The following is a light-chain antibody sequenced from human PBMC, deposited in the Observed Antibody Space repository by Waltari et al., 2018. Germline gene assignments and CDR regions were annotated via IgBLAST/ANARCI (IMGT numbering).Light chain of an antibody. CDR2: AAS. J-gene: IGKJ3*01. CDR3: LQDYNYPFT. V-gene: IGKV1-6*01. CDR1: QDITND. Sequence: AIQMTQSPSSLSASVGDRVIMTCRESQDITNDLGWYQQKPGNAPKLLIYAASTLQSGVPSMFSGSGSGTDLTLTTNSLQPEDFATYSCLQDYNYPFTFGPGTKVDIK.